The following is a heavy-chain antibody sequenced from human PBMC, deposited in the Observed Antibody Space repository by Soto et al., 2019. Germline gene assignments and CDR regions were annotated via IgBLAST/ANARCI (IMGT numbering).Heavy chain of an antibody. CDR3: ARFYGDPKHWFDP. J-gene: IGHJ5*02. D-gene: IGHD4-17*01. Sequence: SETLSLTCTVSGGPISSGDYYWSWIRQPPGKGLEWIGYIYYSGSTYYNPSLKSRVTISVDTSKNQFSLKLSSVTAADTAVYYCARFYGDPKHWFDPWGQGTLVTVSS. CDR1: GGPISSGDYY. V-gene: IGHV4-30-4*01. CDR2: IYYSGST.